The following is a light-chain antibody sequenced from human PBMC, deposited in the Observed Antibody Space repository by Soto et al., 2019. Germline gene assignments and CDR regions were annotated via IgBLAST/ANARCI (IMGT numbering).Light chain of an antibody. V-gene: IGKV3-15*01. Sequence: EIVMTQSPSSLSVSPGERATLSCRASQSVTANLAWYQQKPGQAPRLLIYNGVTRATGIPARFTGSGSGREYTLTIYSLQSEDVAMYYCQQYNTWPPFTFGPGTKVELK. CDR1: QSVTAN. CDR3: QQYNTWPPFT. J-gene: IGKJ3*01. CDR2: NGV.